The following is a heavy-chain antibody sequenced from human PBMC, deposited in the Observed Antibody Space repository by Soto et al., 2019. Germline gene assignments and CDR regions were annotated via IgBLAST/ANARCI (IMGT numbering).Heavy chain of an antibody. Sequence: QVQLVQSGAEVKKPGSSVKVSCKASGGTFSSYAISWVRQAPGQGLEWMGGIIPIFGTANYAQKFQGRVTITADESTSTAYMELSSLIYEDTAVYFCARDRGELRGVYGMDVWGQGTTVTVSS. D-gene: IGHD1-26*01. CDR2: IIPIFGTA. CDR3: ARDRGELRGVYGMDV. J-gene: IGHJ6*02. V-gene: IGHV1-69*01. CDR1: GGTFSSYA.